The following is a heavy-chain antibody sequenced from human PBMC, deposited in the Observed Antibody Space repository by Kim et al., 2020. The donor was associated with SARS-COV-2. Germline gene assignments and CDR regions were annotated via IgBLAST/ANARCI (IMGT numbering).Heavy chain of an antibody. CDR3: ASGKLAPRLQY. V-gene: IGHV4-34*01. J-gene: IGHJ4*02. D-gene: IGHD6-6*01. Sequence: PKSNPSLKSRVPVSLDTSKNQFSLKLTSVTAADTDLYYCASGKLAPRLQYWGQGALVTVSS. CDR2: P.